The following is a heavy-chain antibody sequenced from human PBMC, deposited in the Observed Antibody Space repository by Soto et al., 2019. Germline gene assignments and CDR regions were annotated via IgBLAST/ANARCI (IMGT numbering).Heavy chain of an antibody. Sequence: QVQLQESGPGLLKPSGTLALSCAVSGDSVGSSNWWTWVRQPPGKGLEWIGDIFHTGITNSNPSLQSRVPRSVDKAKNHFSLKLTSVTAAESAVDCCARYSAAGLYFYFAMDVWGQGTTVTVSS. CDR2: IFHTGIT. J-gene: IGHJ6*02. V-gene: IGHV4-4*01. CDR3: ARYSAAGLYFYFAMDV. CDR1: GDSVGSSNW. D-gene: IGHD3-9*01.